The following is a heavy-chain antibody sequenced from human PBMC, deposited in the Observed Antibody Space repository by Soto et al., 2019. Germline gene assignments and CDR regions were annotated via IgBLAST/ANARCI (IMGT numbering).Heavy chain of an antibody. J-gene: IGHJ6*02. D-gene: IGHD5-18*01. CDR3: AKMDTAMVSPEDYYYYGMDV. Sequence: EVQLVESGGGLIQPGGSLRLSCAASGFTVSSNYMSWVRQAPGKGLEWVSVIDSGGSTYYADSVKGRFTISRDNSKNTLYLQMNSLRAEDTAVYYCAKMDTAMVSPEDYYYYGMDVWGQGTTVTVSS. CDR2: IDSGGST. CDR1: GFTVSSNY. V-gene: IGHV3-53*01.